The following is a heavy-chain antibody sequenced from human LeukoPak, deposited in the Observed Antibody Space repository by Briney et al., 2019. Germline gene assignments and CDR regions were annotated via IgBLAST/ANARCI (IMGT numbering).Heavy chain of an antibody. D-gene: IGHD3-16*01. V-gene: IGHV3-48*04. J-gene: IGHJ4*02. CDR2: STTSGATI. Sequence: GGSLRLSCATYGFTFSSYSMNWVRQAPGKGLEWLSYSTTSGATIHYADSVKGRFTMSRDNAKNSLYLPMNSLRAEDTAVYYCVRDYTYAFDSWGQGTLVTVSS. CDR3: VRDYTYAFDS. CDR1: GFTFSSYS.